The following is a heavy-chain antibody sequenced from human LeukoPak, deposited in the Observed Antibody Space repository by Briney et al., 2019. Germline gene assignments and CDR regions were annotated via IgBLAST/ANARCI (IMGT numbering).Heavy chain of an antibody. D-gene: IGHD1-26*01. Sequence: PGRSLRLSCAASGFTFDDYAMHWVRQAPGKGLEWVASIKQDGSGKYYVDSVKGRFTISRDNAKNSLYLQMHSLRVEDTAVYYCARGIIVAAGVDNWGQGTLVTVSS. CDR3: ARGIIVAAGVDN. J-gene: IGHJ4*02. CDR2: IKQDGSGK. CDR1: GFTFDDYA. V-gene: IGHV3-7*03.